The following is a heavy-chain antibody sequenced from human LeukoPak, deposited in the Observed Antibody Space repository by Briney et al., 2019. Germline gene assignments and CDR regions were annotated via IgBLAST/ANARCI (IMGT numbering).Heavy chain of an antibody. Sequence: PGGSLRLSCAASGFTFSSYWMSWVRQAPGKGLEWVSAIYTDGTTYYADSVKGRFTISTDNSKNTLYLQMNSLRPEDTAVYYCAKEYRHATDSSGYYLDYWGQGTLVTVSS. V-gene: IGHV3-66*02. J-gene: IGHJ4*02. D-gene: IGHD3-22*01. CDR2: IYTDGTT. CDR1: GFTFSSYW. CDR3: AKEYRHATDSSGYYLDY.